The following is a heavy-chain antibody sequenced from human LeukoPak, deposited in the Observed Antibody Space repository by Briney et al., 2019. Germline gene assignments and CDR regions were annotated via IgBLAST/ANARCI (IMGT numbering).Heavy chain of an antibody. J-gene: IGHJ4*02. CDR2: IKQDGSEK. Sequence: GGSLRLSCAASGFTFSSYWMSWVRQAPGKGPEWVANIKQDGSEKYYVDSVKGRFTISRDNAKNSLYLQMNSLRAEDTAVYYCARETLNYYDSSGYYPDYWGQGTLVTVSS. CDR3: ARETLNYYDSSGYYPDY. CDR1: GFTFSSYW. D-gene: IGHD3-22*01. V-gene: IGHV3-7*01.